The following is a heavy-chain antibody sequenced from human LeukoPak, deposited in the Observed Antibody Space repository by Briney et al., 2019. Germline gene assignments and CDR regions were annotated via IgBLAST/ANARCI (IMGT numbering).Heavy chain of an antibody. V-gene: IGHV4-34*01. CDR1: GGSFSGYY. CDR2: INHSGST. CDR3: ARVSNNGVPAAIAVRGWFDP. Sequence: PSETLSLTCAVYGGSFSGYYWSWIRQPPGKGLEWIGEINHSGSTNYNPSLKSRVTISVDTSKNQFSLKLSSVTAADTAVYYCARVSNNGVPAAIAVRGWFDPWGQGTLVTVSS. D-gene: IGHD2-2*02. J-gene: IGHJ5*02.